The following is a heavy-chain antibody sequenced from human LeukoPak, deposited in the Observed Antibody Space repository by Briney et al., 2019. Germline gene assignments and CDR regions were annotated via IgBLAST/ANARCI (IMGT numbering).Heavy chain of an antibody. CDR3: ARASGPTVTIDY. V-gene: IGHV3-64*01. CDR1: GFTFSSYA. Sequence: GGSLRLSCAASGFTFSSYAMHWVRQAPGKGLEYVSAISSNGGSTYYANSVKGRFTISRDNSKNTLYLQMNSLRAEDTAVYYCARASGPTVTIDYWGQGTLVTVSS. J-gene: IGHJ4*02. D-gene: IGHD4-17*01. CDR2: ISSNGGST.